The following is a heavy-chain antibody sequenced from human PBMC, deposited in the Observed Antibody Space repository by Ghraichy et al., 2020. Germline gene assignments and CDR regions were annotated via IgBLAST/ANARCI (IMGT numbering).Heavy chain of an antibody. D-gene: IGHD3-22*01. Sequence: GGSLRLSCAASGFTFSNAWMSWVRQAPGKGLEWVGRIKSKTDGGTTDYAAPVKGRFTISRDDSKNTLYLQMNSLKTEDTAVYYCTTTPWVITQEHPIFGGFDIWGQGTMVTISS. CDR1: GFTFSNAW. J-gene: IGHJ3*02. CDR3: TTTPWVITQEHPIFGGFDI. CDR2: IKSKTDGGTT. V-gene: IGHV3-15*01.